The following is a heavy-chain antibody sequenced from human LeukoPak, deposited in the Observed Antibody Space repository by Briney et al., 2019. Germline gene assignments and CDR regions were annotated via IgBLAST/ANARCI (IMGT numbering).Heavy chain of an antibody. CDR3: AGAIGYSSSWYDY. Sequence: GGSLRLSCAASGFSFSSYGMHWVRQAPGKGLEWVSSISGSGSYIYYADSVKGRFTISRDNAKNSLYLQMNSLRAEDTAVYYCAGAIGYSSSWYDYWGQGTLVTVSS. J-gene: IGHJ4*02. V-gene: IGHV3-21*06. D-gene: IGHD6-13*01. CDR2: ISGSGSYI. CDR1: GFSFSSYG.